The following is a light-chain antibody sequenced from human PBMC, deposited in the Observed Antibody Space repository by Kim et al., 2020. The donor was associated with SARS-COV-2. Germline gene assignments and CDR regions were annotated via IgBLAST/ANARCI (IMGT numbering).Light chain of an antibody. J-gene: IGKJ2*01. V-gene: IGKV1-39*01. Sequence: PSASVGDRVTITCRASQTISTYLNWYHQKPGRAPKLLVYATSNLQSGVPSRFSGSRSGTDFTLTISSLQPEDFATYYCRRSSSTPTFGQGTKLGI. CDR2: ATS. CDR1: QTISTY. CDR3: RRSSSTPT.